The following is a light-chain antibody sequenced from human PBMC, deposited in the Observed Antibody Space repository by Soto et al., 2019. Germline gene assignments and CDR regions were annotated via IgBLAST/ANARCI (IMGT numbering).Light chain of an antibody. V-gene: IGLV2-14*01. J-gene: IGLJ2*01. CDR1: SSDVGGYNY. CDR3: SSYTTPSTLVV. CDR2: EVS. Sequence: QPVLTQPASVSGSPGQSITISCTGTSSDVGGYNYVSWYQQHPGKAPKVMIYEVSHRPSGVSDRFSGSKSGNTASLTISGLQAEDEADYYCSSYTTPSTLVVFGGGTKLTVL.